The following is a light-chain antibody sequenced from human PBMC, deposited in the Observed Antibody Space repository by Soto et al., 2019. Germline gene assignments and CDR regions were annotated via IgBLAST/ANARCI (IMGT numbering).Light chain of an antibody. CDR2: AAS. CDR3: QKYNGGPRA. J-gene: IGKJ1*01. Sequence: DIQIPQSPSPLSASVGERVTITWRASQGIRNDLGWYQQKPGKAPKRLIYAASTLQSGVPSRFSGSGSGTDCTLTISSLRPEDVATYYCQKYNGGPRAVGQGTKVDI. CDR1: QGIRND. V-gene: IGKV1-27*01.